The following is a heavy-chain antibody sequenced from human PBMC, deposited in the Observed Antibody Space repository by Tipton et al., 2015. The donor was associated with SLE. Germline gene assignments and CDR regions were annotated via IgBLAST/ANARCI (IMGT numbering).Heavy chain of an antibody. V-gene: IGHV3-23*01. J-gene: IGHJ5*02. CDR2: ITGSSGST. CDR1: GFIFGDYA. D-gene: IGHD1-26*01. CDR3: AKGAEYSGSWSGALSPSNWFDP. Sequence: SLRLSCAASGFIFGDYAMNWVRQAPGKGLEWISSITGSSGSTYYTDSAKGRFTISRDNSKSTLYLQLNFLRVEDTAVYYCAKGAEYSGSWSGALSPSNWFDPWGQGTLVSVSS.